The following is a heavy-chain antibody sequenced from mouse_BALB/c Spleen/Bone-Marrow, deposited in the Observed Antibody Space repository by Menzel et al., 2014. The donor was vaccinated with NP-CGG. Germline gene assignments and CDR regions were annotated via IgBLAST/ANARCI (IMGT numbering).Heavy chain of an antibody. Sequence: QVQLKESGTELVTPGASVKLSCKASGYSFTTYWMHWVQQTPGQRLEWIGMIHPSDSETRLNQKFKDKATLTVDKSSSTAYMQLISPTSEDSAVYYCAREKVYYGISWFAYWGQATLVTVSA. J-gene: IGHJ3*01. V-gene: IGHV1-74*01. CDR1: GYSFTTYW. CDR2: IHPSDSET. CDR3: AREKVYYGISWFAY. D-gene: IGHD2-1*01.